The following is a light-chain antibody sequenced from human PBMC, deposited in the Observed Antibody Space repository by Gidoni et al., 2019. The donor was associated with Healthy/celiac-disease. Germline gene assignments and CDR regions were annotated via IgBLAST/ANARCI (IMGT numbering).Light chain of an antibody. Sequence: QSVLTQPPSVSGAPGQRVTSSCTGSSPNIGAGYDVHWYQQLPGTAPKLLIYGNSNRPSGVPDRFSGSKSGTSASLAITGLQAEDEADYYCQSYDSSLSALVFGGGTKLTVL. J-gene: IGLJ3*02. V-gene: IGLV1-40*01. CDR2: GNS. CDR1: SPNIGAGYD. CDR3: QSYDSSLSALV.